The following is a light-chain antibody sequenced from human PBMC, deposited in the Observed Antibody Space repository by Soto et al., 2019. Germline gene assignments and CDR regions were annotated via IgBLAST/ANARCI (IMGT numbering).Light chain of an antibody. CDR1: QGISND. V-gene: IGKV1-27*01. CDR2: AAS. CDR3: QKYDSAPWT. Sequence: DIQMTQSPSSLSASVRDRVTITCRASQGISNDLAWYQQKPGKVPKLLIYAASTLQSGVPSRFSGSVSGTDFTLTISSLQPEDVATYYCQKYDSAPWTFGQGTKVAIK. J-gene: IGKJ1*01.